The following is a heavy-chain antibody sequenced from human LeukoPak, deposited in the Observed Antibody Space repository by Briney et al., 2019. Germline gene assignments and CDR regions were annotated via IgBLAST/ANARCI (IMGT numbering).Heavy chain of an antibody. J-gene: IGHJ4*02. CDR2: ISNNGGST. V-gene: IGHV3-64*01. D-gene: IGHD6-6*01. CDR3: ARTSIAAREADY. Sequence: PGGSLRLSCAAPGFIVSNNDMSWVRQAPGKGLEYVSAISNNGGSTHYAKSVKGRFTVSRDNSKNTLYLQMDSLRAEDMAVYYCARTSIAAREADYWGQGTLVTVSS. CDR1: GFIVSNND.